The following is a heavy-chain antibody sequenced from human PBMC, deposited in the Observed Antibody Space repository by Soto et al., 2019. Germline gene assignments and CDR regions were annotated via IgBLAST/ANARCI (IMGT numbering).Heavy chain of an antibody. CDR2: ISWDGGST. CDR3: AKDAYSGSYSDY. Sequence: GGSLRLSCAASGFTFDDYTMHWVRQAPGKGLEWVSLISWDGGSTYYADSVKGRFTISRDNSKNSLYLQMNSLRTEDTALYYCAKDAYSGSYSDYWGQGTLVTVSS. J-gene: IGHJ4*02. D-gene: IGHD1-26*01. V-gene: IGHV3-43*01. CDR1: GFTFDDYT.